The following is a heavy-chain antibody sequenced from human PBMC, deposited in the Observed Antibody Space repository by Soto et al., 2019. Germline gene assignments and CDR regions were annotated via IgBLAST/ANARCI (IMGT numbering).Heavy chain of an antibody. V-gene: IGHV3-7*01. CDR2: IKQDGSEK. D-gene: IGHD2-15*01. CDR3: VGYCSGGSCYGWFDP. Sequence: GGSLRLSCAASGFTFSSYWMSWVRQDPGKGLEWVANIKQDGSEKYYVDSVKGRFTISRDNAKNSLYLQMNSLRAEDTAVYYCVGYCSGGSCYGWFDPWGQGTLVTVSS. CDR1: GFTFSSYW. J-gene: IGHJ5*02.